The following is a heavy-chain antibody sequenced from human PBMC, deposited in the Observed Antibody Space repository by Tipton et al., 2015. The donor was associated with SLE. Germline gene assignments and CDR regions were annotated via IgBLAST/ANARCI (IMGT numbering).Heavy chain of an antibody. V-gene: IGHV5-51*03. CDR2: IYPGDSDT. J-gene: IGHJ3*02. CDR1: GYSFTSYW. D-gene: IGHD6-19*01. CDR3: ARRTPYSSDWYKEDAFDI. Sequence: VQLVQSGAEVKKPGESLKISCKGSGYSFTSYWIGWVRQMPGKGLEWMGIIYPGDSDTRYSPSFQGQVTISADKSISTAYLQWSSLKASDTAMYYCARRTPYSSDWYKEDAFDIWGQGTMVTVSS.